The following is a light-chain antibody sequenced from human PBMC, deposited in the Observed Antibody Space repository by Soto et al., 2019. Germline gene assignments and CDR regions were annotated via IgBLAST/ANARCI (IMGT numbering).Light chain of an antibody. CDR3: QQYGSSPR. Sequence: IALTQSPGTLSLGPGESATLSRRASQSVTSSYLARYQQRPGQAPRLLIYGASSRATCIPDKFSGSGSGTDFTLTISSLEPEDCAVYYCQQYGSSPRFGQGTKVDIK. J-gene: IGKJ1*01. CDR1: QSVTSSY. V-gene: IGKV3-20*01. CDR2: GAS.